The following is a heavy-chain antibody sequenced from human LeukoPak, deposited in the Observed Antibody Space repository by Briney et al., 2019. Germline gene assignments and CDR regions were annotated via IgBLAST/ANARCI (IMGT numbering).Heavy chain of an antibody. V-gene: IGHV1-2*02. J-gene: IGHJ4*02. D-gene: IGHD3-16*01. CDR3: ARVRAPSFTQGGFDY. CDR2: INPNSGGT. CDR1: GYTFTGYY. Sequence: GASVKVSCKASGYTFTGYYMHWVRQAPGQGLEWMGWINPNSGGTNYAQKFQGRVTMTRDTSISTAYMELSSLRSDDTAVYHCARVRAPSFTQGGFDYWGQGTLVTVSS.